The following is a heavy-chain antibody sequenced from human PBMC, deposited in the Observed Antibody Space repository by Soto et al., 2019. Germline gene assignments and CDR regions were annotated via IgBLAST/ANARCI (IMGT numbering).Heavy chain of an antibody. CDR2: ISYDGSNK. Sequence: QVQLVESGGGVVQPGRSLRLSCAASGFTFSTYAMHWVRQAPGKGLEWVAVISYDGSNKYNADSVKGRFTISRDNSENTLYLQMNSLRAEDTAVYYCARDRGSGGRFYYYYGMDVWGQGTTVTVSS. CDR1: GFTFSTYA. V-gene: IGHV3-30-3*01. J-gene: IGHJ6*02. D-gene: IGHD2-15*01. CDR3: ARDRGSGGRFYYYYGMDV.